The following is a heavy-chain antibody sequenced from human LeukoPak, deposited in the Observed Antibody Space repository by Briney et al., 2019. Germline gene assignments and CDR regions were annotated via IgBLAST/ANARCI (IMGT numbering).Heavy chain of an antibody. V-gene: IGHV1-18*01. J-gene: IGHJ4*02. CDR3: AREGGDIVVVPAPDFDY. D-gene: IGHD2-2*01. CDR2: ISAYNGST. CDR1: GYTFTSYG. Sequence: ASVKVSCKASGYTFTSYGISWVRQAPGQGLEWMGWISAYNGSTNYAQKLQGRVTMTTDTSTSTAYMELRSLRSDDTAVYYCAREGGDIVVVPAPDFDYWGQGTLVTVSS.